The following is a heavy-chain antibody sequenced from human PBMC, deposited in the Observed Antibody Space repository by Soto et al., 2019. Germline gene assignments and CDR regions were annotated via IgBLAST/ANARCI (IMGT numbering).Heavy chain of an antibody. D-gene: IGHD6-13*01. CDR2: IIPIFGTA. CDR3: ARGGGIAAAGKLYYYYGMDV. V-gene: IGHV1-69*13. J-gene: IGHJ6*02. Sequence: SVKVSCKASGGTFSSYAISWVRQAPGQGLEWMGGIIPIFGTANYAQKFQGRVTITADESTSTAYMELSSLRSEDTAVYYCARGGGIAAAGKLYYYYGMDVWGQGTTVTVS. CDR1: GGTFSSYA.